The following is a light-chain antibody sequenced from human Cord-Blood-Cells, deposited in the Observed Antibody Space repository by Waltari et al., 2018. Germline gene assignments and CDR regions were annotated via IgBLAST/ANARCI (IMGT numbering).Light chain of an antibody. V-gene: IGKV3-15*01. J-gene: IGKJ1*01. Sequence: EIVMTQSPATLSVSPGERATLSCRASQSVSSNVAWYQQKPGQAPRLLTYGASTRATGIPARFSGSGSGTEFTLTISSLQSEDFAVYYCQQYNNWRRTFGQGTKVEIK. CDR1: QSVSSN. CDR2: GAS. CDR3: QQYNNWRRT.